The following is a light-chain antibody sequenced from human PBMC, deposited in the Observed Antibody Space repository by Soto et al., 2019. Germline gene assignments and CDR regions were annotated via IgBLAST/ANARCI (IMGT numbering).Light chain of an antibody. Sequence: QSALTQPASVSGSPGQSITISCTGTSSDVGGYNYVSWYQQHPGKAPKLMIYEVSNRPSGVSNRFSGSKYGNTASLTISWLQAEDEADYYCSSYTSSSTLVFGVGTKLTVL. CDR1: SSDVGGYNY. J-gene: IGLJ2*01. V-gene: IGLV2-14*01. CDR3: SSYTSSSTLV. CDR2: EVS.